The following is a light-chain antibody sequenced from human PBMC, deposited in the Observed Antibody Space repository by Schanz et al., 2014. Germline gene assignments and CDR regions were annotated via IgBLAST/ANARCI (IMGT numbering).Light chain of an antibody. J-gene: IGLJ3*02. CDR1: SSDVGSYNL. V-gene: IGLV2-14*02. CDR2: EGS. Sequence: QSALTQPASVSGSPGQSITISCTGTSSDVGSYNLVSWYQQHPGKAPKLMIFEGSKRPSGVPDRFSGSKSGNTASLTVSGLHAEDEADYYCSSFGGSNNPPWVFGGGTKLTVL. CDR3: SSFGGSNNPPWV.